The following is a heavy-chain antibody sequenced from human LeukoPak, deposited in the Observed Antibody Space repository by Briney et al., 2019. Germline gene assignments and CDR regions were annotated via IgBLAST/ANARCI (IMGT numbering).Heavy chain of an antibody. J-gene: IGHJ4*02. D-gene: IGHD2-15*01. CDR2: INQDGSAI. CDR1: GFTFTSYW. Sequence: GGSLRLSCAASGFTFTSYWMSWVRQAPGKGLEWAADINQDGSAIYYVDSVKGRFTISRDNAKNSLSLQMNSLRAEDTAVYYCAKLYCSGGNCYGYHDYWGQGTLVTVSS. CDR3: AKLYCSGGNCYGYHDY. V-gene: IGHV3-7*05.